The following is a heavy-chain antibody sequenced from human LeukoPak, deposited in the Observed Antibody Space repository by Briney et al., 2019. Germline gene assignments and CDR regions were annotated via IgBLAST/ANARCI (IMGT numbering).Heavy chain of an antibody. J-gene: IGHJ4*02. Sequence: ASVKVSCKASGYSFTNYGISWVRQAPGQGLEWVGWISAYSGETKYAPKLQGRVTLTRDTSTSTAYLDLRSLTSDDTAIYYCARGVAAAGTFDYWGQGTLVTVSS. V-gene: IGHV1-18*01. CDR3: ARGVAAAGTFDY. D-gene: IGHD6-13*01. CDR1: GYSFTNYG. CDR2: ISAYSGET.